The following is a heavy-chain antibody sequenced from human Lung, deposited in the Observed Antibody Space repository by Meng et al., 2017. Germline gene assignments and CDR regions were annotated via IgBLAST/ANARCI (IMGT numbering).Heavy chain of an antibody. CDR2: INHSGST. CDR1: GGSFSDYY. J-gene: IGHJ4*02. V-gene: IGHV4-34*01. D-gene: IGHD4-11*01. Sequence: QVAVQEWGQGLLKPSEHLSLTCVVSGGSFSDYYWSWIRQPPGKGLEWIGEINHSGSTNYNPSLESRATISVDTSQNNLSLKLSSVTAADSAVYYCARGPTTMAHDFDYWGQGTLVTVSS. CDR3: ARGPTTMAHDFDY.